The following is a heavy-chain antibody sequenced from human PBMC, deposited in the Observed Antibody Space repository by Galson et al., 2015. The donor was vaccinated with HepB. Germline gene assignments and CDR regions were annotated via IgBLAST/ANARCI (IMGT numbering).Heavy chain of an antibody. D-gene: IGHD1-1*01. Sequence: SLRLSCAASGFTFSSYAMSWVRQAPGKGLEWVSAISGSGGSTYYADSVKGRFTISRDNSKNTLYLQMNSLRAEDTAVYYCAKSPFGPSGLVEPLRYFDYWGQGTLVTVSS. CDR3: AKSPFGPSGLVEPLRYFDY. J-gene: IGHJ4*02. V-gene: IGHV3-23*01. CDR1: GFTFSSYA. CDR2: ISGSGGST.